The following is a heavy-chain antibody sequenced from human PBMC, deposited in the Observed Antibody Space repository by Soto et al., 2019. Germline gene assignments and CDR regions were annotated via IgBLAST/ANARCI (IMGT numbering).Heavy chain of an antibody. CDR2: IHYSGTA. CDR1: GDSVSNHF. D-gene: IGHD2-21*01. J-gene: IGHJ4*02. CDR3: ARHPRTSGGERTFDY. Sequence: QVHLQESGPGLVRPSETLSLTCTVSGDSVSNHFWSWIRQPPGKGLEWIAFIHYSGTANYNPSLKSRVTISVDTPKNQFSLRLTSVTAADTAVYHCARHPRTSGGERTFDYWGQGTMVAVSS. V-gene: IGHV4-59*08.